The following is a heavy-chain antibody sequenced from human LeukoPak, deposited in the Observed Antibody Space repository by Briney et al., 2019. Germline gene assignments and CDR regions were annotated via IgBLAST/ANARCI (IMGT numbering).Heavy chain of an antibody. CDR1: GFTFSSYG. D-gene: IGHD3-22*01. CDR3: AGGAGXXYDSRGYYIDF. CDR2: IRDDGSNN. V-gene: IGHV3-30*02. J-gene: IGHJ4*02. Sequence: GGSLRLSCAASGFTFSSYGMHWVRQAPGKGLEWVAFIRDDGSNNYYADSVKGRFTMSRDNSKNTLYLQMKSLRAEGTAVYYCAGGAGXXYDSRGYYIDFWGQGTLVTVSS.